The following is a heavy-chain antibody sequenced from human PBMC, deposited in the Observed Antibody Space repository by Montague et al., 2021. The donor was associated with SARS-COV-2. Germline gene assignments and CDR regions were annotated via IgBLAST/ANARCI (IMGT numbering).Heavy chain of an antibody. CDR2: TYYRSKWSN. V-gene: IGHV6-1*01. CDR1: GDSVSSNSVS. J-gene: IGHJ4*02. D-gene: IGHD2-8*01. Sequence: CAISGDSVSSNSVSWNWIRQSPSRGLEWLGRTYYRSKWSNEYALSVKSRITITPDTSKNQFSLQLTSVTSEDTAVYYCTRAVCGVQDYWGQGSLVTVSS. CDR3: TRAVCGVQDY.